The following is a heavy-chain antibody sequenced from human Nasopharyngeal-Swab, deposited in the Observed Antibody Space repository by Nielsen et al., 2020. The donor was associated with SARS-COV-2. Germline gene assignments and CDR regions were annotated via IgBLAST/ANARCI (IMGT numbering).Heavy chain of an antibody. D-gene: IGHD3-3*01. V-gene: IGHV1-8*01. CDR2: MNPNSGNT. Sequence: ASVKVSCKASGYNFTTYDFNWVRQATGQGLEWMGWMNPNSGNTGYAQKFQGRVTMTRDTSTSTVYMELSSLRSEDTAVYYCARAATYYDFWSGYFFDWGQGTLVTVSS. CDR1: GYNFTTYD. CDR3: ARAATYYDFWSGYFFD. J-gene: IGHJ4*02.